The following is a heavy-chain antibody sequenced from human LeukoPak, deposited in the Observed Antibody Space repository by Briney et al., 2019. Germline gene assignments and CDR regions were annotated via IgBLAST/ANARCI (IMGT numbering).Heavy chain of an antibody. CDR1: GFTFSSYG. CDR3: AKVAVLYLVTPYFDY. V-gene: IGHV3-30*18. CDR2: ISYDGSNK. J-gene: IGHJ4*02. Sequence: GRSLRLSCAASGFTFSSYGMHWVRQAPGKGLEWVAVISYDGSNKYYADSVKGRFTISRNNSKNTLYLQMNSLRAEDTAVYYCAKVAVLYLVTPYFDYWGQGTLVTVSS. D-gene: IGHD2-21*02.